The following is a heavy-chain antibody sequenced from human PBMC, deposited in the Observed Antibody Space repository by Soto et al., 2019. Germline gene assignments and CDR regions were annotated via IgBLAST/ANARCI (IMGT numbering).Heavy chain of an antibody. V-gene: IGHV1-18*01. D-gene: IGHD2-21*01. J-gene: IGHJ6*02. Sequence: QVHLVQSGAEVRKPGASVKVSCKASGYSFTSYGISWVRQAPGQGLEWMGWISTDNGNTNYAHNLQGRVSMTIDPSTSTAYMELWSLGSVDTAVYYCARDVTDTSLFFYYYGMDVWGQGTTVTVSS. CDR1: GYSFTSYG. CDR3: ARDVTDTSLFFYYYGMDV. CDR2: ISTDNGNT.